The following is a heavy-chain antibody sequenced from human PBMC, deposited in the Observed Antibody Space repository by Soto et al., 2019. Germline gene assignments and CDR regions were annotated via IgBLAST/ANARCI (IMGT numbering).Heavy chain of an antibody. CDR3: ARGVGSGRDYGLDV. CDR1: GESFSDYF. CDR2: IDQTGRT. J-gene: IGHJ6*02. D-gene: IGHD3-10*01. V-gene: IGHV4-34*01. Sequence: QVQLQQWGAGLLKPSETLSLTCAVSGESFSDYFWSWIRQHPGKGLEWIGEIDQTGRTNYNPSLKSRVIMSVDTSKTQFSLNLSSVTAADTAMYYCARGVGSGRDYGLDVWGQGTTVTVS.